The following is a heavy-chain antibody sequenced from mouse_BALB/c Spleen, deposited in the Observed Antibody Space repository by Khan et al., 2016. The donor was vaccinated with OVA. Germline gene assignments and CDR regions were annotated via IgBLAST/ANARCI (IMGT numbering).Heavy chain of an antibody. V-gene: IGHV1-4*01. Sequence: PAGAELARTGASVQMSCKAFGHTFNGYSKHRIKQRPGQGRGWNGYIRSSNCYYNYNQKVKDKATFNAGKSSSTAYMQLSSLTSEDSAVYYCARDFHYYGSRGALDYWGQGTSVTVSS. CDR1: GHTFNGYS. CDR3: ARDFHYYGSRGALDY. J-gene: IGHJ4*01. D-gene: IGHD1-1*01. CDR2: IRSSNCYY.